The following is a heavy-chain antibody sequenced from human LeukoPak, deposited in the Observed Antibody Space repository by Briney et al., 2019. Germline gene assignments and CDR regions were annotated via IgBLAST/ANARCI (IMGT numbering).Heavy chain of an antibody. CDR1: GGSISSGSYY. V-gene: IGHV4-61*01. Sequence: SETLSLTCTVSGGSISSGSYYWSWIRQPPGKGLEWIGYIYYSGSTNYNPSLKSRVTISVDTSKNQFSLKLSSVTAADTAVYYCARVNGDWFDPWGQGTLVTVSS. CDR2: IYYSGST. J-gene: IGHJ5*02. CDR3: ARVNGDWFDP. D-gene: IGHD3-10*01.